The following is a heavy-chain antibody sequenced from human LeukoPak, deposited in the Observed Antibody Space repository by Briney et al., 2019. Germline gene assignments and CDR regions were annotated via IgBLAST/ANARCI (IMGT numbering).Heavy chain of an antibody. D-gene: IGHD1-26*01. CDR1: GYTFTGYY. CDR2: ISAYNGNT. CDR3: ARGVVGADYYYYYMDV. J-gene: IGHJ6*03. Sequence: ASVKVSCKASGYTFTGYYMHWVRQAPGQGLEWMGWISAYNGNTNYAQKLQGRVTMTTDTSTSTAYMELRSLRSDDTAVYYCARGVVGADYYYYYMDVWGKGATVTISS. V-gene: IGHV1-18*01.